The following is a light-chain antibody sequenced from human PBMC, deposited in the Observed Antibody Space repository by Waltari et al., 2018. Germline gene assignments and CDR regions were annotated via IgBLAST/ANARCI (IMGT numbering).Light chain of an antibody. CDR3: QQADSFPMAFT. CDR2: WAS. CDR1: ESVIYDSDNKNY. Sequence: DIVMTQSPDSLAVSLGERATINCKSSESVIYDSDNKNYLAWYQQKPGQPPKLLIHWASIREAGVPDRFSGSGSGTDFTLTISSLQPEDFAIYYCQQADSFPMAFTFGPVTRVDIK. V-gene: IGKV4-1*01. J-gene: IGKJ3*01.